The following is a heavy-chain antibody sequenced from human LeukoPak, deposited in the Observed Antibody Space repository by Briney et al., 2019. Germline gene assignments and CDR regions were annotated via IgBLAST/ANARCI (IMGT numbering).Heavy chain of an antibody. Sequence: GASVKVSCKASGYTFTSYAMHWVRQAPGQRLEWMGWTNAGNGNTKYSQKFQGRVTITRDTSASTAYMELSSLRSEDTAVYYCARALIAEFDYWGQGTLVTVSS. CDR2: TNAGNGNT. CDR1: GYTFTSYA. CDR3: ARALIAEFDY. D-gene: IGHD6-13*01. J-gene: IGHJ4*02. V-gene: IGHV1-3*01.